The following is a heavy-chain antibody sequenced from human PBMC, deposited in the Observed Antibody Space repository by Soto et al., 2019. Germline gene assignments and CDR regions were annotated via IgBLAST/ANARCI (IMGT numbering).Heavy chain of an antibody. Sequence: QPGGSLRLSCAASGFTFSSYDMHWVRQATGKGLEWVSAIGTAGDTYYPGSVKGRFTISRENAKNSLYLQMNSLRAGDTAVYYCARVLTLVLRFLEWLPYQGFRAHYFDYWGQGTLVTVSS. V-gene: IGHV3-13*01. CDR1: GFTFSSYD. CDR3: ARVLTLVLRFLEWLPYQGFRAHYFDY. D-gene: IGHD3-3*01. J-gene: IGHJ4*02. CDR2: IGTAGDT.